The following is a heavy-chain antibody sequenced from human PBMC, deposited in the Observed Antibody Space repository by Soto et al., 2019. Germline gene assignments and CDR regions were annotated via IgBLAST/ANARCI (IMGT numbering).Heavy chain of an antibody. CDR2: IDPSDSYT. Sequence: LGESLKISCKGSGYSFTSYWISWVRQMPGKGLEWMGRIDPSDSYTNYSPSFQGHVTISADKSISTAYLQWSSLKASDTAMYYCARQEKNGGNSDFLPDYWGQGTLVTVSS. V-gene: IGHV5-10-1*01. J-gene: IGHJ4*02. CDR1: GYSFTSYW. CDR3: ARQEKNGGNSDFLPDY. D-gene: IGHD2-21*02.